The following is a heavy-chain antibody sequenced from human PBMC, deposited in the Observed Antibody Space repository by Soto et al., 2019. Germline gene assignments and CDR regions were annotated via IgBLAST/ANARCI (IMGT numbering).Heavy chain of an antibody. CDR3: ARDSRWPTAGGPYYGMDV. Sequence: QVQLVQSGAEVKKPGSSVKVSCKASGGTFSSYAISWVRQAPGQGLEWMGGIIPIFGTANYAQKFQGRVTITADESTSTAYMELSSLRSEDTAVYYCARDSRWPTAGGPYYGMDVWGQGTTVTVSS. J-gene: IGHJ6*02. CDR1: GGTFSSYA. CDR2: IIPIFGTA. V-gene: IGHV1-69*01. D-gene: IGHD1-26*01.